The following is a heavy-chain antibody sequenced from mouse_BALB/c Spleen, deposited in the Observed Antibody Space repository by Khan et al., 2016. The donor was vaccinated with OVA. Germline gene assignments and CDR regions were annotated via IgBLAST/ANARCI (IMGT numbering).Heavy chain of an antibody. V-gene: IGHV1S137*01. J-gene: IGHJ3*01. CDR3: ERGGGGDRFAY. Sequence: QVQLKQSGAELVRPGVSVKISCKGSGYTFTDFTMHWVKQSHAKSLEWIGVISTYYGDADYNQNFKGKATLTVDKSSSTAYMELARLTSEDSAIXDGERGGGGDRFAYWGQGTLVTVSA. CDR1: GYTFTDFT. CDR2: ISTYYGDA.